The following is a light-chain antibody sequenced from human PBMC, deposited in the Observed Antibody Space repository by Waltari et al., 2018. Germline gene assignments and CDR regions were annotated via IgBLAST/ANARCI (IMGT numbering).Light chain of an antibody. J-gene: IGLJ2*01. V-gene: IGLV3-1*01. CDR3: QTWDSSLVV. CDR2: ARD. Sequence: SYDLTQPPSVSVSPGQTVTISCSGHNLGNKYVSWYQQKAGQAPLLVVYARDRRPSGIPERFSGSNCDTTATLTISGTQAIDEADYYCQTWDSSLVVFGGGTKLTVL. CDR1: NLGNKY.